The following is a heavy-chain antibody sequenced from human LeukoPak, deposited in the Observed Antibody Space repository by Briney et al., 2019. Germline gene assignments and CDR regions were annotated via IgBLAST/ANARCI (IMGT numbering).Heavy chain of an antibody. D-gene: IGHD3-3*01. Sequence: GGSLRLSCAASGFTFSSYGMHWVRQAPGKGLEWVAVISYDGSNKYYADSVKGRFTISRDNSKNTLYLQMNSLRAGDTAVYYCARAPPSGYYDYWGQGTLVTVSS. CDR1: GFTFSSYG. CDR2: ISYDGSNK. J-gene: IGHJ4*02. CDR3: ARAPPSGYYDY. V-gene: IGHV3-30*03.